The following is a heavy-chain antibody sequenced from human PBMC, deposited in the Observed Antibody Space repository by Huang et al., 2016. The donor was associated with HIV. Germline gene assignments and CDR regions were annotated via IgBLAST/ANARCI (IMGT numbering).Heavy chain of an antibody. Sequence: QVQLQESGPGLVKPSQTLSLPCTVSGDSIGSGGHHWNWIRQAPGRGLEWIGYIYYSGSTYYNPALKSRGTISVDTSKNQFSLKLSSVTAADTAVYYCARVVIAAFDYWGQGILVTVSS. CDR2: IYYSGST. V-gene: IGHV4-30-4*08. CDR3: ARVVIAAFDY. J-gene: IGHJ4*01. D-gene: IGHD3-22*01. CDR1: GDSIGSGGHH.